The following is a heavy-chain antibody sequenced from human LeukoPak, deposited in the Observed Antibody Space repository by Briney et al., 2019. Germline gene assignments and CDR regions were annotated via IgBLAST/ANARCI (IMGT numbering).Heavy chain of an antibody. CDR3: ARHWQLGGNQYSAFDI. V-gene: IGHV5-51*01. CDR1: GYNFVNYW. J-gene: IGHJ3*02. CDR2: IYPGDSDT. Sequence: KDGESLKISCKGSGYNFVNYWIAWVRQMPGKGLEWMGIIYPGDSDTRYSPSFQGQVTISADKSISTAFLQWSSLKASDTAMYYCARHWQLGGNQYSAFDIWGQGTMVTVSS. D-gene: IGHD6-6*01.